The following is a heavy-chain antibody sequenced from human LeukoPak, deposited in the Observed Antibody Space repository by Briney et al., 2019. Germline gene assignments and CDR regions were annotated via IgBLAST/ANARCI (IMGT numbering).Heavy chain of an antibody. V-gene: IGHV5-51*01. CDR2: IYPGDSDT. D-gene: IGHD6-19*01. J-gene: IGHJ4*02. Sequence: GESLKISFKGSGYSFTSYWIGWVRQMPGKGLERMGIIYPGDSDTRYSPSFQGQVTISADKSISTAYLQWSSLKASDTAMYYCARPSLSGWYYFDYWGQGTLVTVYS. CDR1: GYSFTSYW. CDR3: ARPSLSGWYYFDY.